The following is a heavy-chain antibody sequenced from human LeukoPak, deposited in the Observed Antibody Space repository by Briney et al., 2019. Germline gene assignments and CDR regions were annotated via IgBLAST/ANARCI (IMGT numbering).Heavy chain of an antibody. CDR3: ARSSGYYYYYGMDV. CDR1: GGSISTNTW. V-gene: IGHV4-4*02. J-gene: IGHJ6*02. Sequence: PSGTLSLTCAVSGGSISTNTWWSWVRQPPGKGLEWIGQTSHDGNADYTPSLKSRVTISVDKSKNQFSLKLSSVTAADTAVYYCARSSGYYYYYGMDVWGQGTTVTVSS. CDR2: TSHDGNA. D-gene: IGHD3-10*01.